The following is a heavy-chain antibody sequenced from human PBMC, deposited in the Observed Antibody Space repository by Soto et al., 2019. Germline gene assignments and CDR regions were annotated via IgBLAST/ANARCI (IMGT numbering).Heavy chain of an antibody. Sequence: GASVKVSCKASGGTFSSYSISWVRQAPGQGLEWMGGIIPIFGTANYAQTLQGRVTITADESTSTAYLELNSLRAEDTAVYYCARDLGPNCSGGSCYRSYYYYYYGMDVWGQGTTVTVSS. CDR1: GGTFSSYS. J-gene: IGHJ6*02. D-gene: IGHD2-15*01. V-gene: IGHV1-69*13. CDR3: ARDLGPNCSGGSCYRSYYYYYYGMDV. CDR2: IIPIFGTA.